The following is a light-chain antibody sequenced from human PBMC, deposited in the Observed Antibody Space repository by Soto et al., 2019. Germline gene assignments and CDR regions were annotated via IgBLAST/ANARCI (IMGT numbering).Light chain of an antibody. Sequence: QSALTHPASASGSPGQSITISCTGTTSDVSIYNYVSWYKQHPGKAPKLMIYGVSTRPSGVSNRFSGAKSGHTASLTISGLQVEEEADYYGCSYTSSTNYVFGPGTKVTVL. CDR1: TSDVSIYNY. V-gene: IGLV2-14*01. J-gene: IGLJ1*01. CDR3: CSYTSSTNYV. CDR2: GVS.